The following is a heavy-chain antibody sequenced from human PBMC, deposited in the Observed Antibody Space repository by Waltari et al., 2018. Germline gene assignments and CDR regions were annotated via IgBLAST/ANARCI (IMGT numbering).Heavy chain of an antibody. D-gene: IGHD6-19*01. CDR2: IYSGGST. CDR3: AKDGRGWSGYYFDY. CDR1: GFTFSSYA. V-gene: IGHV3-23*03. Sequence: EVQLLESGGGLVQPGGSLGLSCSASGFTFSSYAMSWVRQAPGKGLEWVSVIYSGGSTYYADSVKGRFTISRDNSKNTLYLQMNSLRAEDTAVYYCAKDGRGWSGYYFDYWGQGTLVTVSS. J-gene: IGHJ4*02.